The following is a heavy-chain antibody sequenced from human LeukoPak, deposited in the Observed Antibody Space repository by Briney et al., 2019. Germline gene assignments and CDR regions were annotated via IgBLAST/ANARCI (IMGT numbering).Heavy chain of an antibody. CDR3: ARVGYSSGWYYFDS. Sequence: SETLSLTCTVSGGSISSGSYYWSWIRQPAGKGLEWIGRIYTSGSTNYNPSLKSRVTISVDTSKDQFSLKLSSVTTADTAVYYCARVGYSSGWYYFDSWGQGTLVTVSS. D-gene: IGHD6-19*01. J-gene: IGHJ4*02. CDR1: GGSISSGSYY. V-gene: IGHV4-61*02. CDR2: IYTSGST.